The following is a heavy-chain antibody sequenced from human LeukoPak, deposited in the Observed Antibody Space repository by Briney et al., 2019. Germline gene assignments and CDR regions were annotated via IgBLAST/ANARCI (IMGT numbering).Heavy chain of an antibody. D-gene: IGHD1-26*01. CDR2: INWNSGSM. J-gene: IGHJ3*02. V-gene: IGHV3-9*01. CDR3: AKDQRSDRDAFDI. CDR1: GFTFDDHA. Sequence: PGGSLRLSCAASGFTFDDHAMHWVRQAPGKGLEWVSGINWNSGSMGYADSVKGRFTISRDNAKNSLYLQMDSLRTEDTALYYCAKDQRSDRDAFDIWGQGTMVTVSS.